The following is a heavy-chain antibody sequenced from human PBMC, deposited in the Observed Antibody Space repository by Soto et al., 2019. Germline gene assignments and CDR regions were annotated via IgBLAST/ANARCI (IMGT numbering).Heavy chain of an antibody. V-gene: IGHV4-34*01. D-gene: IGHD3-16*01. CDR3: VRIRYQLPSSVLWLDP. CDR1: GGFLSESY. Sequence: SETLSLTCAAYGGFLSESYWTWIRQPPGKGLEWIGEINHVGGTNYNPSLKSRVTMSVDTSQNQFSLRLISVTAADTAMYFCVRIRYQLPSSVLWLDPWGQGTPVTVSS. CDR2: INHVGGT. J-gene: IGHJ5*02.